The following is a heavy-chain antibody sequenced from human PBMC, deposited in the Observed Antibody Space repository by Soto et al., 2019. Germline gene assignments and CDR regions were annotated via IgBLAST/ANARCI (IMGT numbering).Heavy chain of an antibody. V-gene: IGHV3-11*01. CDR2: ISSSGSTI. J-gene: IGHJ4*02. CDR1: GFTFSDYY. CDR3: ARRRDGYNWDFDY. Sequence: LGGSLRLSCAASGFTFSDYYMSWIRQAPGKGLEWVSYISSSGSTIYYADSVKGRFTISRDNAKNSLYLQMNSLRAEDTAVYYCARRRDGYNWDFDYWGQGTLVTVSS. D-gene: IGHD5-12*01.